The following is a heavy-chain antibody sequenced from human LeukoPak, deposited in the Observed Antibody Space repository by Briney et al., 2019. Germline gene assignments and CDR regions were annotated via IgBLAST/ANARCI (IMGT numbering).Heavy chain of an antibody. D-gene: IGHD6-13*01. V-gene: IGHV4-34*09. CDR2: IYYSGST. CDR3: ARDPGIAAAKVYYYYGMDV. Sequence: SETLSLTCAVYGGSFSGYYWSWIRQPPGKGLEWIGYIYYSGSTYYNPSLKSRVTISVDTSKNQFSLKLSSVTAADTAVYYCARDPGIAAAKVYYYYGMDVWGQGTTVTVSS. J-gene: IGHJ6*02. CDR1: GGSFSGYY.